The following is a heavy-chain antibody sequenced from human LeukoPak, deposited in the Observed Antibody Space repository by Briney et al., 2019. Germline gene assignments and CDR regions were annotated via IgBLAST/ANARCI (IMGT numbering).Heavy chain of an antibody. CDR1: GLILRNYG. J-gene: IGHJ4*02. V-gene: IGHV3-30*02. Sequence: HPGGSLRLSCAASGLILRNYGMHWFRQAPGKGLEWVAFIKFDGSETKYADSVKGRFTISRDNSKNTLYLQMNSLRAEDTAVYYCAKEMTRIAVAGTGLDYWGQGTLVTVSS. D-gene: IGHD6-19*01. CDR2: IKFDGSET. CDR3: AKEMTRIAVAGTGLDY.